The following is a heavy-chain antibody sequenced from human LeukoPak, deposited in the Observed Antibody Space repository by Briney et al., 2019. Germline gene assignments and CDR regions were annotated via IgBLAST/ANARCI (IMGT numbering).Heavy chain of an antibody. J-gene: IGHJ1*01. V-gene: IGHV3-30*18. D-gene: IGHD4-17*01. CDR2: ISYDGNSK. Sequence: GGSLRLSCAASGFAFSSFGMHWVRQAPGKGLEWVAVISYDGNSKYYVDSVKGRFAISRDNSKNTLYLQMNSLRPEDTAVYYCAKVVEGYGDYAGHFQHWGQGTLATVSS. CDR1: GFAFSSFG. CDR3: AKVVEGYGDYAGHFQH.